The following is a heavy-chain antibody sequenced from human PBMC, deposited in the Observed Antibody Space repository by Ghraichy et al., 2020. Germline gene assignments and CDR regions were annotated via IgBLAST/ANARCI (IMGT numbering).Heavy chain of an antibody. J-gene: IGHJ6*02. CDR1: GFTFSSYS. CDR2: ISSSSSTI. Sequence: GGSLRLSCAASGFTFSSYSMNWVRQAPGKGLEWVSYISSSSSTIYYADSVKGRFTISRDNAKNSLYLQMNSLRDEDTAVYYCARPSLPDGTQYYDFWSGHIVNYYYGMDVWGQGTTVTVSS. CDR3: ARPSLPDGTQYYDFWSGHIVNYYYGMDV. D-gene: IGHD3-3*01. V-gene: IGHV3-48*02.